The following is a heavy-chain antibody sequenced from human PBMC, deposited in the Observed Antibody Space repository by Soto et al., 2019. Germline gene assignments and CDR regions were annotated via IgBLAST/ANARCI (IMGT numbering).Heavy chain of an antibody. J-gene: IGHJ6*02. CDR2: ISAYNGNT. Sequence: QVQLVQSGAEVKKPGASVKVSCKASGYTFTSYGISWVRQAPGQGLEWMGWISAYNGNTNYAQKLQGRVTMTTDTSKSTAXXEXRXXRSDDTAVYYCARALGGCSSTGFPPLYYYYYGMDVWGQGTTVTVSS. CDR1: GYTFTSYG. D-gene: IGHD2-2*01. V-gene: IGHV1-18*01. CDR3: ARALGGCSSTGFPPLYYYYYGMDV.